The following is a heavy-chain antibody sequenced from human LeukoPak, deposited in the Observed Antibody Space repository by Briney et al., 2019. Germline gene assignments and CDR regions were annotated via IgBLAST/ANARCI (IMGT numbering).Heavy chain of an antibody. V-gene: IGHV1-2*02. Sequence: ASVKVSCKASGYTFTDYFMHWVRQAPGQGLEWMGWISPEGDDTHYAQRFQGRVTMIRDTSISTAYMELTSLSSDDTAFYYCAKNYGHNSKYFDFWGQGTLVTVSS. J-gene: IGHJ4*02. CDR3: AKNYGHNSKYFDF. D-gene: IGHD4-17*01. CDR2: ISPEGDDT. CDR1: GYTFTDYF.